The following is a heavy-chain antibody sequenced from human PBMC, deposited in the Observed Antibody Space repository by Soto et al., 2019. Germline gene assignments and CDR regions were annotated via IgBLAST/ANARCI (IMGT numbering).Heavy chain of an antibody. CDR1: GDSVSSSSYH. V-gene: IGHV4-39*01. CDR3: AARTIVAGGWFDP. CDR2: MYYSGNT. D-gene: IGHD6-19*01. J-gene: IGHJ5*02. Sequence: QLQLQESGPGLVKPSETLSLTCTVSGDSVSSSSYHWGWIRQPPGKGLEWIGNMYYSGNTYYNPSLKSRVTISVDTSKNQFSLKLSSVTAADTAVYYCAARTIVAGGWFDPWGQGTLVTVSS.